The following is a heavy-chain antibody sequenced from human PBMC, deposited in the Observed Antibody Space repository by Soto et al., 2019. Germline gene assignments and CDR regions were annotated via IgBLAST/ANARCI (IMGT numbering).Heavy chain of an antibody. V-gene: IGHV3-11*01. D-gene: IGHD1-1*01. J-gene: IGHJ4*02. CDR3: ARDYSGSRPFDC. Sequence: GGSLRLSCAASGFTFSDYYMSWIRQAPGKGLEWVSYITTSGGTTYYADSVKGRFTISRDNAKNSLYLQMNSLRAEDTAVYYCARDYSGSRPFDCWGQGTLVTVSS. CDR1: GFTFSDYY. CDR2: ITTSGGTT.